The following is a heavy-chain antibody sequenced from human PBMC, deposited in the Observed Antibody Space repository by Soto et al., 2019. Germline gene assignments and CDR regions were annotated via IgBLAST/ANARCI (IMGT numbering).Heavy chain of an antibody. J-gene: IGHJ4*02. Sequence: LRLSCEASGFTLRNYAMTWVRQAPGKGLEWVSLISANDVGTYYAESVKTRFTISTDQSRNTVYLQMDSLRADDTAIYYCAKAKNDYNWDNRPPFDYWGQGTLVTVSS. D-gene: IGHD1-20*01. CDR2: ISANDVGT. CDR3: AKAKNDYNWDNRPPFDY. V-gene: IGHV3-23*01. CDR1: GFTLRNYA.